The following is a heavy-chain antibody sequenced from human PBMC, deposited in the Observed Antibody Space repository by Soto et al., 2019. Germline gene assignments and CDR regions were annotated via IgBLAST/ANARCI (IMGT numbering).Heavy chain of an antibody. CDR1: GFTVSSNY. CDR2: IYSGGTA. J-gene: IGHJ4*02. Sequence: EVQLVQSGGGLVQPGGSLRLSCAGSGFTVSSNYMSWVRQAPGKGLEWVSLIYSGGTAHYADSVKGRFTVSRDNSKNTVYLQMNSLRVEDTAVYYCARDSEQLVSFDYWGQGTLVTVSS. D-gene: IGHD6-13*01. V-gene: IGHV3-66*01. CDR3: ARDSEQLVSFDY.